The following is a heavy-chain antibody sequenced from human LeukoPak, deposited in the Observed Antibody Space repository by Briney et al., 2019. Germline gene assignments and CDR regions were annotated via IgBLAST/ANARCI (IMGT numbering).Heavy chain of an antibody. Sequence: PSETLSLTCTVSGGSISSYYWSWIRQPPGKGLEWIGYIYTSGSTNYNPSLKSRVTISVDTSKNQFSLKPSSVTAADTAVYYCARTVVVPAAMSWFDPWGQGTLVTVSS. J-gene: IGHJ5*02. CDR1: GGSISSYY. V-gene: IGHV4-4*09. CDR3: ARTVVVPAAMSWFDP. CDR2: IYTSGST. D-gene: IGHD2-2*01.